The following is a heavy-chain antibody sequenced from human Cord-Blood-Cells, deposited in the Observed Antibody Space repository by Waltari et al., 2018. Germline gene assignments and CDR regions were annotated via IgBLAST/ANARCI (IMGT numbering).Heavy chain of an antibody. CDR3: ATYSKGTVAGTNQFDY. Sequence: QVQLVQSGAEVKKPGASVKVSCKVSGYTLTELSMHWVRQAPGKGLEWMGGFDPEDGETIYAQKFQGRVTMTEDTSTDTAYMELSSLRSEDTAMYYCATYSKGTVAGTNQFDYWGQGTLVTVSS. CDR2: FDPEDGET. V-gene: IGHV1-24*01. J-gene: IGHJ4*02. D-gene: IGHD6-19*01. CDR1: GYTLTELS.